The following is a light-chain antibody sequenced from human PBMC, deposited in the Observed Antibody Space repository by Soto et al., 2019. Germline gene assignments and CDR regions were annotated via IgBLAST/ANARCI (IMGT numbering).Light chain of an antibody. V-gene: IGKV1-39*01. CDR3: QQLNSYPLT. J-gene: IGKJ4*01. CDR1: QSIATY. Sequence: DIQMNQSPSSLSTSVGDRVTITRRASQSIATYLNWYQQTPGKAPNILIYAASTLQSGVPSRFRGSGSGTDFTLTFSRLQPEDFETYYCQQLNSYPLTFGGGTKVDI. CDR2: AAS.